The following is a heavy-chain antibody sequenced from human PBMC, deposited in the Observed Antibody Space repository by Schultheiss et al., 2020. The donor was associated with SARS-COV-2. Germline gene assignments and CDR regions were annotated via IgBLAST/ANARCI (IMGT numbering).Heavy chain of an antibody. CDR2: ISSSSSTI. Sequence: GGSLRLSCAASGFTFSSYSMNWVRQAPGKGLEWVSYISSSSSTIYYADSVKGRFTISRDNSKNTLYLQMNSLRDEDTAVYYCARDRPSSITGDAFDIWGQGTMVTVSS. V-gene: IGHV3-48*02. J-gene: IGHJ3*02. D-gene: IGHD1-20*01. CDR1: GFTFSSYS. CDR3: ARDRPSSITGDAFDI.